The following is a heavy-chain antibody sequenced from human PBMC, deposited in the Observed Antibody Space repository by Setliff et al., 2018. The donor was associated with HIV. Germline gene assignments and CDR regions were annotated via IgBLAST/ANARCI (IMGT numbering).Heavy chain of an antibody. Sequence: GESLKISCKGSGYSFNRNWIGWVRQMPGKGLEWRGNIHPVDSDTRYSPSFQGQVTISADKSISTAYLQWSTLKASDTAIYYCARHRHTTACTLDAFDIWGQGTVVTVSS. J-gene: IGHJ3*02. CDR3: ARHRHTTACTLDAFDI. CDR2: IHPVDSDT. D-gene: IGHD6-13*01. V-gene: IGHV5-51*01. CDR1: GYSFNRNW.